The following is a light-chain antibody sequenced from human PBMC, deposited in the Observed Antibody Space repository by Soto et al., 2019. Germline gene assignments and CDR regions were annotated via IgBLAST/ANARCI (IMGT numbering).Light chain of an antibody. CDR1: SSDVGGYNY. Sequence: QSALTQPASVSGSPGQSITISCTGSSSDVGGYNYVSWYQQHPGKAPKLMIYEVSNRPSGVSNRFSGSKSRNTASLTISGLQAEDVADYYCSSYTSSSTWVFGGGTQLTVL. CDR3: SSYTSSSTWV. CDR2: EVS. J-gene: IGLJ7*01. V-gene: IGLV2-14*01.